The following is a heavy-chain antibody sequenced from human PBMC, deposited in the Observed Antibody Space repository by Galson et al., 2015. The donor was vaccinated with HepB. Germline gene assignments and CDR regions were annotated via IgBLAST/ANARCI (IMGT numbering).Heavy chain of an antibody. CDR2: INHSGST. V-gene: IGHV4-34*01. J-gene: IGHJ4*02. CDR3: ARGYYGSGSLF. Sequence: LSLTCAVYGGSFSGYYWSWIRQPPGKGLEWIGEINHSGSTNYNPSLKSRVTISVDTSKNQSSLKLSSVTATDTAVYYCARGYYGSGSLFWGQGTLVTVSS. CDR1: GGSFSGYY. D-gene: IGHD3-10*01.